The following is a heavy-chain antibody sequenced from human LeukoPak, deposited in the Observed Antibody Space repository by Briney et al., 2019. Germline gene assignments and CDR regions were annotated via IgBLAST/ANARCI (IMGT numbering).Heavy chain of an antibody. CDR2: IAHDGSVQ. V-gene: IGHV3-30*18. CDR3: AKEKVPISMPAWYFDL. CDR1: GFTFSDYY. J-gene: IGHJ2*01. D-gene: IGHD2/OR15-2a*01. Sequence: GGSLRLSCAASGFTFSDYYMSWIRQAPGKGLEWVTVIAHDGSVQYYTDSVKGRFTISRDDSKNTLYLQMNSLRAEDTAIYYCAKEKVPISMPAWYFDLWGRGTLVTVSS.